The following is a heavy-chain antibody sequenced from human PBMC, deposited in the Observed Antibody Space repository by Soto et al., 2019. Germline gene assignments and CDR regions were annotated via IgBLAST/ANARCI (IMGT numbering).Heavy chain of an antibody. Sequence: PSEPLSLTSTVSGGSIRGFYWSWIRQPPGKGLEWIGFISYSGSTNYNPSLKSRVPISVDTSKNQFSLKLTSVTAADPAVYYCARRGVVADKPFDYWGQGTLVTVSS. J-gene: IGHJ4*02. CDR2: ISYSGST. CDR3: ARRGVVADKPFDY. CDR1: GGSIRGFY. V-gene: IGHV4-59*08. D-gene: IGHD3-22*01.